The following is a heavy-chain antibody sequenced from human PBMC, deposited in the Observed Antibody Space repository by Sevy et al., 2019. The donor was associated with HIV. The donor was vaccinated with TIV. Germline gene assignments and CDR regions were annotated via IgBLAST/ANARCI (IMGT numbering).Heavy chain of an antibody. V-gene: IGHV3-23*01. J-gene: IGHJ4*02. CDR3: AKDLGRVEGLIVLMVYAIREFDY. CDR2: ISGSGGST. Sequence: GGSLRLSCAASGFTFSSYAMSWVRQAPGKGLEWVSAISGSGGSTYYGDSVKGRFTISRDNSKNTLYLQMNSLRAEDTAVYYCAKDLGRVEGLIVLMVYAIREFDYWGQGTLVTVSS. CDR1: GFTFSSYA. D-gene: IGHD2-8*01.